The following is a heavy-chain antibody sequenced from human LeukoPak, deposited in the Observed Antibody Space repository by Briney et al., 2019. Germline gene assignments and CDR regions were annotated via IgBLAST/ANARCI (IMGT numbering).Heavy chain of an antibody. V-gene: IGHV3-23*01. CDR3: AGWDYYYGMDV. J-gene: IGHJ6*02. D-gene: IGHD6-19*01. CDR2: ISVSGGNT. Sequence: GGSLRLSCGASGFTFSSFAMSWGRQAPGKGLEWVSGISVSGGNTYYADSVKGRVTISRDNSKNTLYLPLNSLRAEDTAVYYCAGWDYYYGMDVWGQGTTVTVSS. CDR1: GFTFSSFA.